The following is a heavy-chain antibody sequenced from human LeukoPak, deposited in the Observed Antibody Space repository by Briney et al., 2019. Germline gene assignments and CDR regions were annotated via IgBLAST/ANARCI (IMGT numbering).Heavy chain of an antibody. Sequence: GGSLRLSCTASGFTFADYGMSWFRQAPGKGLEWVSAISGSGGSTYYADSVKGRFTISRDNSKNTLYLQMNSLRAEDTAVYYCAKVGDSSGYYSDYWGQGTLVTVSS. D-gene: IGHD3-22*01. CDR3: AKVGDSSGYYSDY. CDR2: ISGSGGST. CDR1: GFTFADYG. J-gene: IGHJ4*02. V-gene: IGHV3-23*01.